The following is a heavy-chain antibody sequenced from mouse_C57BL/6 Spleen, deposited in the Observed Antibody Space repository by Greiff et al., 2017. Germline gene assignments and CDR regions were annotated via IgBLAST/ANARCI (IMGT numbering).Heavy chain of an antibody. CDR1: GYTFTSYW. Sequence: QVQLQQPGAELVKPGASVKLSCKASGYTFTSYWMPWVKQRPGQGLEWIGEIDPSDSYTNYNQKFKGKGTLTVDTSSSTAYMQLSSLTSEYSGVYYCARGNFFYAMDYWGQGTSVTVSS. J-gene: IGHJ4*01. CDR2: IDPSDSYT. V-gene: IGHV1-50*01. CDR3: ARGNFFYAMDY.